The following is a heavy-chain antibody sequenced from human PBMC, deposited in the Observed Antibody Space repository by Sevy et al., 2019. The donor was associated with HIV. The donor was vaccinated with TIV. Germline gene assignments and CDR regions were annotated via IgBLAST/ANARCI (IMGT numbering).Heavy chain of an antibody. D-gene: IGHD3-22*01. V-gene: IGHV1-2*02. CDR3: TRGPSGFSGSDLAY. J-gene: IGHJ4*02. Sequence: ASLKVSCKASGYTFTGYYMHWVRQAPGLGLEWMGCINPNSGGTKYAQKFQGRVTMTRDTSISTAYMELSRLKSDDTAVYYCTRGPSGFSGSDLAYWGQGTLVTVSS. CDR2: INPNSGGT. CDR1: GYTFTGYY.